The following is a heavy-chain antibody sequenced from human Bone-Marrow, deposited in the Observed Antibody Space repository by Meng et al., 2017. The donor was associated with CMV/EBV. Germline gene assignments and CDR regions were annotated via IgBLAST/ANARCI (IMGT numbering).Heavy chain of an antibody. D-gene: IGHD4-17*01. CDR3: ARDPGDHDFEY. J-gene: IGHJ4*02. CDR1: GYSISSGYY. V-gene: IGHV4-38-2*02. Sequence: ESLKISCTVSGYSISSGYYWGWIRQPPGKGLEWIGSIFHSGSTYYNPSLKSRVTISVDTSKNQFSLKLRSVTAADTAVYYCARDPGDHDFEYWGRGTLVTVSS. CDR2: IFHSGST.